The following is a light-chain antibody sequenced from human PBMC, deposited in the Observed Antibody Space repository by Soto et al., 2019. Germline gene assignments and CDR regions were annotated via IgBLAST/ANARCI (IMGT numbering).Light chain of an antibody. Sequence: QSALTQPASVSESPGQSITISSTGTSSDVGDYNDVSWYQQHPGKAPKLMIYDVFNRPSGVSNRFSGYKSGNTASLTISGLQPEDEADYYCSSYTSSGTYVVFGGGTKLTVL. CDR2: DVF. V-gene: IGLV2-14*03. CDR3: SSYTSSGTYVV. J-gene: IGLJ2*01. CDR1: SSDVGDYND.